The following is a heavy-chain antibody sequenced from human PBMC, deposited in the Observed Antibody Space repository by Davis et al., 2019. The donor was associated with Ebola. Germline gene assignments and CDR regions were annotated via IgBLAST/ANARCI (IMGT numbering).Heavy chain of an antibody. CDR1: GFIFNTYT. J-gene: IGHJ4*02. D-gene: IGHD1-1*01. CDR2: ISYDGSNK. V-gene: IGHV3-30-3*01. Sequence: PGGSLRLSCAASGFIFNTYTMHWVRQAPGKGLEWVAVISYDGSNKYYADSVKGRFTISRDNSKNTPYLQMNSLRAEDTAVYYCGRDSRNWYIVHWGQGTLVTVSS. CDR3: GRDSRNWYIVH.